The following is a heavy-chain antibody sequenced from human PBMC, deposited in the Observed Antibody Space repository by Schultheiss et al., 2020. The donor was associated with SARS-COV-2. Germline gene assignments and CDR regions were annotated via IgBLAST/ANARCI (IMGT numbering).Heavy chain of an antibody. J-gene: IGHJ5*02. CDR1: GGSISSGGYY. CDR3: ARGRGYNWFDP. Sequence: SETLSLTCTVSGGSISSGGYYWSWIRQPAGKGLEWIGRIYTSGSTNYNPSLKSRVTMSVDTSKNQFSLRLSSVTAADTAVYYCARGRGYNWFDPWGQGTLVTVSS. V-gene: IGHV4-61*02. CDR2: IYTSGST.